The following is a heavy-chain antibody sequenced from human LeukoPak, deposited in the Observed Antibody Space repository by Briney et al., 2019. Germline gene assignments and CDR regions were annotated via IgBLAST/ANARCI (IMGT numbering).Heavy chain of an antibody. CDR3: ARKYSSSWYSWFDP. CDR1: GGSFSGYY. CDR2: INHSGST. Sequence: SETLSLTCAVYGGSFSGYYWSWIRQPPGKGLEWIGEINHSGSTNYNPSLKSRVTISVDTSKNQFSLKLSSVTAADTAVYYCARKYSSSWYSWFDPWGQGTLVTVSS. D-gene: IGHD6-13*01. J-gene: IGHJ5*02. V-gene: IGHV4-34*01.